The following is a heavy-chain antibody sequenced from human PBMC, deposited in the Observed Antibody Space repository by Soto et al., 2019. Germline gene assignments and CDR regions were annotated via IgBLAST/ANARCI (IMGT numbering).Heavy chain of an antibody. J-gene: IGHJ4*02. CDR1: GFSFGSYA. CDR2: ISGSDGKT. CDR3: ARWSYLDY. V-gene: IGHV3-23*01. D-gene: IGHD3-3*01. Sequence: GGPRRLSCAASGFSFGSYALSWVRQAPGKGLEWVSTISGSDGKTFYADSVKGRFSISRDTSQSTLYLQMNSLRADDTAMYYCARWSYLDYWGQGTRVTVAS.